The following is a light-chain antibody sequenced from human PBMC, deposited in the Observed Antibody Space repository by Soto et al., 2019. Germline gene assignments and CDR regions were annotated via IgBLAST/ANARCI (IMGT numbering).Light chain of an antibody. V-gene: IGKV1-39*01. CDR2: AAS. CDR1: QSISRN. Sequence: DIQMTQSPSSLSASVGDRVTITCRASQSISRNLNWYQHKPGKAPKLLIYAASNLQNGVPSRFRGGGSGTEFTLSITSLQPEDFGTYYCQQSFTTASITFGQGTRLEIK. J-gene: IGKJ5*01. CDR3: QQSFTTASIT.